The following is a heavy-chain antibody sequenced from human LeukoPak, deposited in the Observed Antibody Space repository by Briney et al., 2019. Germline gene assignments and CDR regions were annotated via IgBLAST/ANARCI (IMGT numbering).Heavy chain of an antibody. CDR2: IWYDGSNK. CDR1: GFTFSSYG. Sequence: PGGSLRLSCAASGFTFSSYGMQRVRQAPGKGLEWVAVIWYDGSNKYYADSVKGRFTISRDNSKNTLYLQMNSLRAEDTAVYYCANEGPNYYDSSGYYSSWGQGTLVTVSS. CDR3: ANEGPNYYDSSGYYSS. D-gene: IGHD3-22*01. J-gene: IGHJ5*02. V-gene: IGHV3-33*06.